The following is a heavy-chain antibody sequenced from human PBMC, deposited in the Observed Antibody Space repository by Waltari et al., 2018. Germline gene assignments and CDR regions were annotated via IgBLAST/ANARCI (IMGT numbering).Heavy chain of an antibody. CDR2: INPNSGGT. CDR3: ARGGRVIAAAPGS. CDR1: GYTFTGYY. D-gene: IGHD6-13*01. V-gene: IGHV1-2*02. Sequence: QVQLVQSGAEVKKPGASVKVSCKASGYTFTGYYMHWVRQAPGQGLEWMGWINPNSGGTNDAQKFQGRVTMTRDTSISTAYMELSRLRSDDTAVYYCARGGRVIAAAPGSWGQGTLVTVSS. J-gene: IGHJ4*02.